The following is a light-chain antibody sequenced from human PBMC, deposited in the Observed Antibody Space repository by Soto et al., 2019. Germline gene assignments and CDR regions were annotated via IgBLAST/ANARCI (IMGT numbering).Light chain of an antibody. CDR1: QSIGST. Sequence: EIVLTQSPDTLSLSPGERAIFSCRTSQSIGSTLAWYQHKPGQAHRLLIYDASKRATGIPARFSGSGSGTDFTLTISSLEPEDFAVYFCQQRSKWPVTFGPGTTVDIK. CDR3: QQRSKWPVT. J-gene: IGKJ3*01. CDR2: DAS. V-gene: IGKV3-11*01.